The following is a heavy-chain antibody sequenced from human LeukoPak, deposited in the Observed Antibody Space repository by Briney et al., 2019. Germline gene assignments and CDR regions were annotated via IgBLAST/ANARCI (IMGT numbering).Heavy chain of an antibody. J-gene: IGHJ6*02. CDR3: AGGGYSYGYLTGYYYYGMDV. Sequence: PSETLSLTCAVYGGSLSGYYWSWIRQPPGKGLEWIGYIYYSGSTNYNPSLKSRVTISVDTSKNQFSLKLSSVTAADTAVYYCAGGGYSYGYLTGYYYYGMDVWGQGTTVTVSS. CDR2: IYYSGST. CDR1: GGSLSGYY. D-gene: IGHD5-18*01. V-gene: IGHV4-34*11.